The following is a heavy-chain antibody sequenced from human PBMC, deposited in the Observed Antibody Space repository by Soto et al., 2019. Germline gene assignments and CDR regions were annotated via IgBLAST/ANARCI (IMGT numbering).Heavy chain of an antibody. Sequence: SETLSLTCTVSGGSFSSSSYYWGWIRQPPGKGLEWIGNIYYSGSTYYNPSLKSRVTISVDTSKNQFSLKLSSVTAADTAVYYCASPRDYGESAFDYWGQGTLVTVSS. CDR2: IYYSGST. V-gene: IGHV4-39*01. CDR3: ASPRDYGESAFDY. J-gene: IGHJ4*02. CDR1: GGSFSSSSYY. D-gene: IGHD4-17*01.